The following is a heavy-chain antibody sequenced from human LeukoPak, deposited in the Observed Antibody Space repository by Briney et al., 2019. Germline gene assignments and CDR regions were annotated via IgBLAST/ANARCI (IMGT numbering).Heavy chain of an antibody. J-gene: IGHJ5*02. V-gene: IGHV3-23*01. Sequence: GGSLRLSCAASGFTFGSYAMNWVRQAPGKARGWVSAVSASGGSTYYADSVKGRFTISRDNSKNTMYLQMSSLRAEDTAVYYCAKGIGAPVVYNWFDPWGQGTLVTVSS. D-gene: IGHD4-23*01. CDR1: GFTFGSYA. CDR3: AKGIGAPVVYNWFDP. CDR2: VSASGGST.